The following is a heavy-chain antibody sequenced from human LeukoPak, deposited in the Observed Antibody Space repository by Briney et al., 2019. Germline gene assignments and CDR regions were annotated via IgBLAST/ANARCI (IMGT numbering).Heavy chain of an antibody. CDR1: GFTFSSYA. J-gene: IGHJ6*02. D-gene: IGHD4-17*01. CDR3: AREVSRDYGDPSYYGMDV. Sequence: PGGSLRLSCAASGFTFSSYAMSWVRQAPGKGLEWVSAISGSGGSTYDADSVKGRFTISRDNSKNTLYLQMNSLRAEDTAVYYCAREVSRDYGDPSYYGMDVWGQGTTVTVFS. CDR2: ISGSGGST. V-gene: IGHV3-23*01.